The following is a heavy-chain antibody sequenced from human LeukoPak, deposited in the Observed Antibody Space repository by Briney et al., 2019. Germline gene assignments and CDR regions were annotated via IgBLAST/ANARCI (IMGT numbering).Heavy chain of an antibody. CDR2: IYTSGST. CDR3: ARGNWGWFDY. V-gene: IGHV4-4*07. J-gene: IGHJ4*02. D-gene: IGHD7-27*01. CDR1: GSSISSYY. Sequence: TSETLSLTCTVSGSSISSYYWSWIRQPAGKGLEWIGRIYTSGSTNYNPSLKSRVTMSVDTSKNQFSLQLNSVTPEDTAVYYCARGNWGWFDYWGQGTLVTVSS.